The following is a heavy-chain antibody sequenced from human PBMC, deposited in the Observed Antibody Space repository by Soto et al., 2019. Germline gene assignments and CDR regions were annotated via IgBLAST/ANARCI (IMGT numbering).Heavy chain of an antibody. CDR2: INHRGSL. D-gene: IGHD1-1*01. Sequence: PSETLSLTCTVTGGSMTSGDQYWTWIRHRPGEGLEWVGYINHRGSLYYNPSLKRRVSMSVDTSKNQFSLNLSSVTAADTAVYFCSRELPQRHGRNMDVWGQGTMVTVSS. CDR3: SRELPQRHGRNMDV. V-gene: IGHV4-31*03. J-gene: IGHJ6*02. CDR1: GGSMTSGDQY.